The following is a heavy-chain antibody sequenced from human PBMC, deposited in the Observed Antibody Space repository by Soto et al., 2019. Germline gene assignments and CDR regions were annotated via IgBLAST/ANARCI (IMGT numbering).Heavy chain of an antibody. D-gene: IGHD5-12*01. J-gene: IGHJ6*02. V-gene: IGHV2-5*01. CDR3: AHSRGYNGYEGPPLYEMDV. Sequence: SGPTLVNPTQTLPLTCTCSGFSVKTSGVGVGWIRQPPGTTLEWLALIYWNDFKRYTPSLESRLTITKDTSKNQVVLTVTNVDPADTATYYCAHSRGYNGYEGPPLYEMDVWGQGTTVTVSS. CDR1: GFSVKTSGVG. CDR2: IYWNDFK.